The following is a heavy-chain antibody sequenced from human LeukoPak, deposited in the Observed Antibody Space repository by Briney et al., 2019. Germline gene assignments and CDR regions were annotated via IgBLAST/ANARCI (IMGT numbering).Heavy chain of an antibody. CDR3: ARHLGEWFGETSHYYYYYYMDV. J-gene: IGHJ6*03. V-gene: IGHV4-34*01. CDR2: INHSGST. CDR1: GGSFSGYY. D-gene: IGHD3-10*01. Sequence: KPSETLSLTCAVYGGSFSGYYWSWIRQPPGKGLEWIGEINHSGSTNYNPSLKSRVTISVDTSKNQFSLKLSSVTAADTAVYYCARHLGEWFGETSHYYYYYYMDVWGKGTTVTTSS.